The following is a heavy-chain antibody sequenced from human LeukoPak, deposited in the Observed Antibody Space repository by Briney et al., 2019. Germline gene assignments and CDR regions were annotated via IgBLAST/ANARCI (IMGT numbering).Heavy chain of an antibody. Sequence: GGSLRLSCAASGFTFSSYSMNWVRQAPGKGLEWVSSISSSSSYIYYADSVKGRFTISRDNAKNSLYLQMNSLRAEDTAVYYCARDREEDEQITIFGVAYPYYYYYYMDVWGKGTTVTVSS. CDR1: GFTFSSYS. CDR2: ISSSSSYI. D-gene: IGHD3-3*01. CDR3: ARDREEDEQITIFGVAYPYYYYYYMDV. V-gene: IGHV3-21*01. J-gene: IGHJ6*03.